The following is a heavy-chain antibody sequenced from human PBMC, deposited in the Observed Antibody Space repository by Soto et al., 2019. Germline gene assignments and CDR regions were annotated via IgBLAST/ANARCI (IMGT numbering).Heavy chain of an antibody. Sequence: QLQLQESGPGLVKHSETLSLTCTVSGGSISSTGHYWGWIRQPPGKGLEWIGNIYYAGSPYYNPSLKSRVTISVDTSKNDFSLTLTSVTAADTAVYYCARLMGVVTVDYWGQGALVTVSS. V-gene: IGHV4-39*02. CDR3: ARLMGVVTVDY. D-gene: IGHD2-21*02. CDR1: GGSISSTGHY. CDR2: IYYAGSP. J-gene: IGHJ4*02.